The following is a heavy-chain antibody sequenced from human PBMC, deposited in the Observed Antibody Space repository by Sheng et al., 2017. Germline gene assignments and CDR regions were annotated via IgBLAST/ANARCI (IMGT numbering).Heavy chain of an antibody. CDR1: GGSFSGYY. D-gene: IGHD3-16*02. Sequence: QVQLQQWGAGLLKPSETLSLTCAVYGGSFSGYYWSWIRQPPGKGLEWIGEINHSGSTNYNPSLKSRVTISVDTSKNQFSLKLSSVTAADTAVYYCARGPRADYVWGSYQGIVDYWGQGTLVTVSS. V-gene: IGHV4-34*01. J-gene: IGHJ4*02. CDR2: INHSGST. CDR3: ARGPRADYVWGSYQGIVDY.